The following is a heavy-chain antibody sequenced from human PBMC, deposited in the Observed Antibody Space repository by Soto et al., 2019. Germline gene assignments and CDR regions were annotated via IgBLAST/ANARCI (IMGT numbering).Heavy chain of an antibody. CDR3: ARRRGMGSARWVVGNWFDP. J-gene: IGHJ5*02. CDR1: GGSISSGDYY. D-gene: IGHD2-21*01. CDR2: INYSGST. V-gene: IGHV4-30-4*01. Sequence: QVQLQESGPGLVKPSQTLSLTCTVSGGSISSGDYYWSWIRQPPGKGLEWIGYINYSGSTYYNPSLKSRVTISVDTSKNQFSLKLGSVTAADTAVYYCARRRGMGSARWVVGNWFDPWGQGTLVTVSS.